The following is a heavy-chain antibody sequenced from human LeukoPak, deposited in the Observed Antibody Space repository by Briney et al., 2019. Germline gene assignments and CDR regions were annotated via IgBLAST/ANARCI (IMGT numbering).Heavy chain of an antibody. CDR1: GGSINSDHYY. CDR3: ARTLYYYDSRVYYVADDFDF. Sequence: SETLSLTCIVSGGSINSDHYYWAWIRQPPGKGLEWIGTIYYTGKIYCNPSLKSRLTMSVDTSKNQFSLTLSSVIAADTAVYYCARTLYYYDSRVYYVADDFDFWGHGTMVAVSS. V-gene: IGHV4-39*01. D-gene: IGHD3-22*01. CDR2: IYYTGKI. J-gene: IGHJ3*01.